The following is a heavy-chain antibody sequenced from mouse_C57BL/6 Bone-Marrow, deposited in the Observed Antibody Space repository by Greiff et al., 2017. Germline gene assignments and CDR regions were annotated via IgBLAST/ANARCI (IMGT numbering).Heavy chain of an antibody. CDR1: GYTFTDYE. CDR2: IDPETGGT. D-gene: IGHD2-1*01. V-gene: IGHV1-15*01. Sequence: QVQLQQSGAELVRPGASVTLSCKASGYTFTDYEMHWVKQTPVHGLEWIGAIDPETGGTAYNQKFKGKAILTADKSSSTAYMELRSLTSEDSAVYYCTYYDNYRMDYWGQGTSVTVSS. CDR3: TYYDNYRMDY. J-gene: IGHJ4*01.